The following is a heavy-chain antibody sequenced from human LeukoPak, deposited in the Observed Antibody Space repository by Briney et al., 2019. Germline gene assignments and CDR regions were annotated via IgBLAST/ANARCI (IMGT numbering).Heavy chain of an antibody. D-gene: IGHD6-13*01. J-gene: IGHJ6*02. Sequence: GGSLRLSCAASGFTFSSYGMHWVRQAPGKGLEWVAVISYDGSNKYYADSVKGRFTISRDNSKNTLYLQMNSLRAEDTAVYYCANSRAAAAGWRGYYYYGMDVWGQGTTVTVSS. CDR2: ISYDGSNK. CDR3: ANSRAAAAGWRGYYYYGMDV. CDR1: GFTFSSYG. V-gene: IGHV3-30*18.